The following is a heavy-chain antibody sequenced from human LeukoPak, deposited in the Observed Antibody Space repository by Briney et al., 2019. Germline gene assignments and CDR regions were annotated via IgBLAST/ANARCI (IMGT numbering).Heavy chain of an antibody. D-gene: IGHD4-17*01. V-gene: IGHV4-61*02. CDR2: IYTSGST. CDR3: ARGWTGGDYPWPH. J-gene: IGHJ1*01. CDR1: GGSISSGSYY. Sequence: SETLSLTCTVSGGSISSGSYYWNWIRQPAGKGLEWIGRIYTSGSTNYDPSLKSRVTISVDTSKNQFSLKLSSVTAADTAVYYCARGWTGGDYPWPHWGQGTLVTVSS.